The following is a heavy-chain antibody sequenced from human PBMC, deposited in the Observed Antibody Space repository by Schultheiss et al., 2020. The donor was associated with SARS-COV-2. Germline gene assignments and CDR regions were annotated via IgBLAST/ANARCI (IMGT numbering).Heavy chain of an antibody. J-gene: IGHJ4*02. D-gene: IGHD2-15*01. CDR3: ATHNGVATDY. CDR2: IYYSGST. V-gene: IGHV4-59*01. Sequence: SETLSLTFTVSGGSISSYYWSWIRQPPGKGLEWIGYIYYSGSTNYNPSLKSRVTISVDTSKNQFSLKLSSVTAADTAVYYCATHNGVATDYWGQGTLVTVSS. CDR1: GGSISSYY.